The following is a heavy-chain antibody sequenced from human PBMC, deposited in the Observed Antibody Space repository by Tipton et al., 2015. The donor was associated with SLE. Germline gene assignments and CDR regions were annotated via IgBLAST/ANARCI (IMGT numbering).Heavy chain of an antibody. CDR2: IHHSGRT. CDR1: GDSISNSDYY. V-gene: IGHV4-39*07. CDR3: ARGAAAGYYYYYYMDV. D-gene: IGHD6-13*01. Sequence: TLSLTCTVSGDSISNSDYYWGWIRQPPGKGLEWIGNIHHSGRTYYNPSLISRPTMSVDTSNNQFSLKLSSVTAADTAVYYCARGAAAGYYYYYYMDVWGKGTTVTVSS. J-gene: IGHJ6*03.